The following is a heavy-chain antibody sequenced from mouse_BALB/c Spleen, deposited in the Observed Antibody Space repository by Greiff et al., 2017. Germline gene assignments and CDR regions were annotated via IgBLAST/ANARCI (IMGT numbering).Heavy chain of an antibody. J-gene: IGHJ2*01. V-gene: IGHV2-9*02. CDR1: GFSLTSYG. Sequence: VKLVESGPGLVAPSQSLSITCTVSGFSLTSYGVHWVRQPPGKGLEWLGVIWAGGSTNYNSAHMSRLSISKDNSKSQVFLKMNSLQTDDTAMYYCARAFITTVVAWNYIDYWGQGTTLTVSS. CDR3: ARAFITTVVAWNYIDY. CDR2: IWAGGST. D-gene: IGHD1-1*01.